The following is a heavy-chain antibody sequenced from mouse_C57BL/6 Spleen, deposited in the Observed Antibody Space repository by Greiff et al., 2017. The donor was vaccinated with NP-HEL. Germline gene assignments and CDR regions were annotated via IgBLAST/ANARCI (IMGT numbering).Heavy chain of an antibody. CDR1: GYAFSSSW. Sequence: QVQLQQSGPELVKPGASVKISCKASGYAFSSSWMNWVKQRPGKGLEWIGRIYPGDGDTNYNGKFKGKATLTADKSSSTAYMQRSSLTSEDSAVYFCANDYDPEGFAYWSQGTLVTVAA. CDR2: IYPGDGDT. CDR3: ANDYDPEGFAY. D-gene: IGHD2-4*01. J-gene: IGHJ3*01. V-gene: IGHV1-82*01.